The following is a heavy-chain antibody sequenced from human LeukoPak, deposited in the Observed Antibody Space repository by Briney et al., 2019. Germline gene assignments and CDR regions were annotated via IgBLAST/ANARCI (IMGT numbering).Heavy chain of an antibody. Sequence: SETLSLTCTVSGASISSSSYYWGWIRQPPGKGLEWIGSIYYSGSTYYNPSLKSRVTISVDTSKNQFSLKLSSVTAADTAVYYCARELGGYSGGSYSPFDYWGQGTLVTVSS. CDR1: GASISSSSYY. CDR3: ARELGGYSGGSYSPFDY. J-gene: IGHJ4*02. D-gene: IGHD1-26*01. CDR2: IYYSGST. V-gene: IGHV4-39*07.